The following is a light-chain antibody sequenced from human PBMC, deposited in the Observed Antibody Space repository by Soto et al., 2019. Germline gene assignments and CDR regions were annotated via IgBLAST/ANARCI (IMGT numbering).Light chain of an antibody. J-gene: IGKJ1*01. Sequence: DIQMTQSPSTLSGSVGDRVTITCRASQTISSWLAWYQQKPGKAPKLLIYKASTLKSGVPSRFSGSGSGTEITLTISSLQPDDFATYYCQRYNAYWAFGPGTKVDIK. CDR3: QRYNAYWA. CDR2: KAS. CDR1: QTISSW. V-gene: IGKV1-5*03.